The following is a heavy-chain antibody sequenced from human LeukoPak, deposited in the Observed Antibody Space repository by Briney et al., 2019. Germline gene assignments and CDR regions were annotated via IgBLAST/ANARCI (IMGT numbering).Heavy chain of an antibody. D-gene: IGHD4-17*01. V-gene: IGHV4-61*02. J-gene: IGHJ5*02. Sequence: SQTLSLTCTVSGGSISSGSYYWSWIRQPAGKGLEWIGRIYTSGSTNYNPSLKSRVTISVDTSKNQFSLKLSSVTAADTAVYYRARVLDYGDYAWFDPWGQGTLVTVSS. CDR1: GGSISSGSYY. CDR2: IYTSGST. CDR3: ARVLDYGDYAWFDP.